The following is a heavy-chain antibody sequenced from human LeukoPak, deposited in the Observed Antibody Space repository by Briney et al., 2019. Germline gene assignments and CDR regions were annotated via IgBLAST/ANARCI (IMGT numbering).Heavy chain of an antibody. Sequence: GGSLRLSCAASGFTFSTYAMYWVRQAPGKGLVWVSRVQSDGSGPMYADSVKGRFIISRDNAKNTLYLQMNSLTAEDTAIYYCARAQVGAPTDYWGQGTLVTVSS. CDR1: GFTFSTYA. V-gene: IGHV3-74*03. J-gene: IGHJ4*02. CDR2: VQSDGSGP. CDR3: ARAQVGAPTDY. D-gene: IGHD1-26*01.